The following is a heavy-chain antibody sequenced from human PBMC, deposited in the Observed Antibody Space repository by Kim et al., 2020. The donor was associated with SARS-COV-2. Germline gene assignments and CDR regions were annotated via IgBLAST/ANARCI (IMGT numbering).Heavy chain of an antibody. CDR1: GYTFYTYA. CDR2: INGGNGYT. CDR3: ARDHRNDTGYYSFDY. J-gene: IGHJ4*02. V-gene: IGHV1-3*01. Sequence: ASVKVSCKASGYTFYTYAMHWVRQAPGQRLEWMGWINGGNGYTEYSQKFHGRVTITRDTSAQTAYMELTSLRSEDTALYYCARDHRNDTGYYSFDYWGQGTLVTVSS. D-gene: IGHD3-22*01.